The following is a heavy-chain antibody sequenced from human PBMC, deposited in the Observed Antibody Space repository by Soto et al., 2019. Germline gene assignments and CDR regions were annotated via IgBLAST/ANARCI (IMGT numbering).Heavy chain of an antibody. D-gene: IGHD6-6*01. V-gene: IGHV4-31*03. CDR1: SDSMNSGGYY. CDR3: ARRGGSSSGYYYYAMDV. J-gene: IGHJ6*02. CDR2: IYSNGDT. Sequence: QVQLQESGPGLVKPSQTLSLTCSVSSDSMNSGGYYWSWIRQHPGKGLEWIGYIYSNGDTYYNPSLKSRVTISVDTSKNQFSLNLRSVTAADTAVYYCARRGGSSSGYYYYAMDVWGQGTTGTVSS.